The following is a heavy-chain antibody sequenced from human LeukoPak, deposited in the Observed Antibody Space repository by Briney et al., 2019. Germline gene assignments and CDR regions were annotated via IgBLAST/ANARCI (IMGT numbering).Heavy chain of an antibody. D-gene: IGHD2-15*01. CDR1: GYTFTGYY. CDR2: INPNSGGT. CDR3: MRVPELPDY. V-gene: IGHV1-2*02. Sequence: ASVKVSCKASGYTFTGYYMHWVRQAPGQGLEWMGWINPNSGGTNYAQKFQDRVTMTTDTSTNTAYMELSSLRSDDTAVYYCMRVPELPDYWGQGTLVTVSS. J-gene: IGHJ4*02.